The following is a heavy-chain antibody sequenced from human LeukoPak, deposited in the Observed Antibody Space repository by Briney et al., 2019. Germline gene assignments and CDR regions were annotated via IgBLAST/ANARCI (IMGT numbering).Heavy chain of an antibody. Sequence: SETLSLTCTVSGGSISGDHRNWIRQPPGKGLEWIGYIYYSGSTNYNPSLKSRVTISVDTSKNQFSLKLSSVTAADTAVYYCARSLSSYGSGSYDYWGQGTLVTVSS. CDR3: ARSLSSYGSGSYDY. CDR2: IYYSGST. V-gene: IGHV4-59*01. D-gene: IGHD3-10*01. J-gene: IGHJ4*02. CDR1: GGSISGDH.